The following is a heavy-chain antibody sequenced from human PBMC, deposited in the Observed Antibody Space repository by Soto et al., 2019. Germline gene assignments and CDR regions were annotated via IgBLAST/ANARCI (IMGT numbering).Heavy chain of an antibody. D-gene: IGHD1-1*01. CDR2: IKQDGSEK. CDR1: GFTFSSYW. CDR3: ARDPVGSTWNLDY. Sequence: EVQLVESGGGLGQPGGSLRLSCAASGFTFSSYWMSWVRQAPGKGLEWVANIKQDGSEKYYVDSVKGRFTISRDNAKNSLYLQMNSLRAEDTAVYYCARDPVGSTWNLDYWGQGTLVTVSS. J-gene: IGHJ4*02. V-gene: IGHV3-7*01.